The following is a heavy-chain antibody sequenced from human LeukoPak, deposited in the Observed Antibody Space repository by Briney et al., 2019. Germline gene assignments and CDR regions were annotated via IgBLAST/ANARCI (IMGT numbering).Heavy chain of an antibody. D-gene: IGHD3-9*01. CDR1: GGTFSSYA. J-gene: IGHJ4*02. Sequence: ASVKVSCKASGGTFSSYAISWVRQAPGQGLEWMGGIIPIFGTANYAQKFQGRVTITADESTSTAYMELSSLRSEDTAVYYCARAPSLFYGILTGYGYFDYWGQGTLVTVSS. CDR3: ARAPSLFYGILTGYGYFDY. V-gene: IGHV1-69*13. CDR2: IIPIFGTA.